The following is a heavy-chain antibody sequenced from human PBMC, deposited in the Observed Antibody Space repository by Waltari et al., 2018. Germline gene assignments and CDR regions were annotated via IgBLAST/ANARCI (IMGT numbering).Heavy chain of an antibody. CDR1: GYNFSSPD. D-gene: IGHD6-19*01. CDR2: MNPNSGNT. V-gene: IGHV1-8*03. CDR3: ARGRFKQWLGVFDY. Sequence: QVQLVQSGAEVKKPGASVKVSCKASGYNFSSPDLNWVLQATGQGLEWMGWMNPNSGNTGYAQKFQCRVTITRNTSISTAYMELSSLRSEDTAVYYCARGRFKQWLGVFDYWGQGTLVTVSS. J-gene: IGHJ4*02.